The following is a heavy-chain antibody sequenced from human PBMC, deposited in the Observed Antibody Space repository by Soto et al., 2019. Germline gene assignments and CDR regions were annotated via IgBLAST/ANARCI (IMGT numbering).Heavy chain of an antibody. CDR1: GFIFSSHG. J-gene: IGHJ4*02. CDR3: ARDLSYGSASD. Sequence: QVQLVESGGGVVQPGRSLRLSCVASGFIFSSHGFHWVRQAPGKGLEWVADIWYDGSKQFYAEAVKGRFTISRDDSKNTLYLQMNSLRVEDTATYYGARDLSYGSASDWGQGTLVTVST. D-gene: IGHD3-10*01. CDR2: IWYDGSKQ. V-gene: IGHV3-33*01.